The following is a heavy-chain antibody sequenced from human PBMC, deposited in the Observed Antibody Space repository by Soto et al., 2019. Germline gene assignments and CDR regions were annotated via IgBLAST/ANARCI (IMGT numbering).Heavy chain of an antibody. V-gene: IGHV1-18*01. D-gene: IGHD6-13*01. CDR1: GYTFTSYG. CDR3: ARGRGASIAAAGALDY. Sequence: ALVKVSCKASGYTFTSYGISWVRQAPGQGLEWMGWISAYNGNTNYAQKLQGRVTMTTDTSTSTAYMELRSLRSDDTAVYYCARGRGASIAAAGALDYWGQGTLVTVSS. CDR2: ISAYNGNT. J-gene: IGHJ4*02.